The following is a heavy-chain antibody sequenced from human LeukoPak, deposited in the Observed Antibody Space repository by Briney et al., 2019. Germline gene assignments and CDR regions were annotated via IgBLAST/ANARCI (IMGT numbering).Heavy chain of an antibody. CDR2: INPNSGGT. J-gene: IGHJ5*02. D-gene: IGHD6-13*01. CDR1: GYTFTGYY. Sequence: GASVKVSCKASGYTFTGYYMHWVRQAPGQGLEWMGWINPNSGGTNYAQKFQGRVTMTRDTSISTAYMELSRLRSDDTAVYYCASRIAAAGIGFDPWGQGTLVTVSS. V-gene: IGHV1-2*02. CDR3: ASRIAAAGIGFDP.